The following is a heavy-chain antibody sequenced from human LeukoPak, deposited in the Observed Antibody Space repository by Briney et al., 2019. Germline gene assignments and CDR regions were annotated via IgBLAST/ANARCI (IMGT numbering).Heavy chain of an antibody. V-gene: IGHV4-4*07. J-gene: IGHJ4*02. D-gene: IGHD7-27*01. CDR1: GGSITTYH. Sequence: SETLSLPCTVSGGSITTYHWSWVRQPAGKGLEWIGRIYANGGITYNPSLRSRVTMSGDPSKNQLSLKVTSVTAADTAVYFCARDGALGYFDYWGQGTLVTVSS. CDR3: ARDGALGYFDY. CDR2: IYANGGI.